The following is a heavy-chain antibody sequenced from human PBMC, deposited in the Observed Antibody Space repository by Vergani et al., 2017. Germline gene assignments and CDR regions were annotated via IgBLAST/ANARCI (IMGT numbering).Heavy chain of an antibody. CDR1: GFTFSSYA. Sequence: EVQLLESGGGLVQPGGSLRLSCAASGFTFSSYAMSWVRQAPGKGLEWVSAISGSGGSTYYADSVTGRFTISRDNSKNTLYLQMNSLRAEDTAVYYCAKSADSSGYPWIRYYYYYGMDVWGQGTTVTVSS. CDR2: ISGSGGST. V-gene: IGHV3-23*01. CDR3: AKSADSSGYPWIRYYYYYGMDV. D-gene: IGHD3-22*01. J-gene: IGHJ6*02.